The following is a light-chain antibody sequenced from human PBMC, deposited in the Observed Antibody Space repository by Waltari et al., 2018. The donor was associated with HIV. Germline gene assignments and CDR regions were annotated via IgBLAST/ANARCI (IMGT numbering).Light chain of an antibody. CDR1: SSAIGYYNY. J-gene: IGLJ3*02. CDR3: SSLTNSATLSVL. V-gene: IGLV2-14*01. Sequence: QFALTQPASVSGSPGQSITISCTETSSAIGYYNYVSWYQQHPGKAPKLMIYEVSNRPSGVSNRFSGSKSGNTASLTISGLQDEDEADYFCSSLTNSATLSVLFGGGTKLTVL. CDR2: EVS.